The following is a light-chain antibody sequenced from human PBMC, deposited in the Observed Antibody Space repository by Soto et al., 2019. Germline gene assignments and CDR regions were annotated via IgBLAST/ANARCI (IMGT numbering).Light chain of an antibody. J-gene: IGKJ1*01. CDR3: QEYMSFPVT. Sequence: DIQMTQSPSTLSASVGDRVTITCLASQSISSWLAWFQQKPGKAPNLLIYKASSLESGVPSRFSGSGSGTDFTLTISILQPDDFATYYGQEYMSFPVTFGQGSKVEIK. CDR2: KAS. V-gene: IGKV1-5*03. CDR1: QSISSW.